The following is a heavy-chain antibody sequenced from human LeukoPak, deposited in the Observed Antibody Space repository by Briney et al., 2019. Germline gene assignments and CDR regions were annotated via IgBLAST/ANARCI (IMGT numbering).Heavy chain of an antibody. Sequence: PGGSLRLSCAASGFTFSTYAMSWVRQAPGKGLEWVSSISDSGGSTYYADSVKGRFIISRDNSKNTLYMQMHSLRAEDTAVYYCAKESRPGGPRGDAFDIWGQGTMVTVSS. CDR1: GFTFSTYA. CDR3: AKESRPGGPRGDAFDI. J-gene: IGHJ3*02. V-gene: IGHV3-23*01. CDR2: ISDSGGST.